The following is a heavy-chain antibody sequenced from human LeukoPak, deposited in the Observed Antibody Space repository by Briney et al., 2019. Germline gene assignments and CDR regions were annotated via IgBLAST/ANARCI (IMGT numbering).Heavy chain of an antibody. CDR1: GFTFTSYS. D-gene: IGHD4-17*01. CDR3: AKVGDYGDYVSYYYGMDV. J-gene: IGHJ6*02. Sequence: GGSLRLSCAASGFTFTSYSMNWVRQAPGKGLEWVSTISGGGGSTYYADSVKGRFTISRDNSKNTLYLQMNSLRAEDTAVYYCAKVGDYGDYVSYYYGMDVWGQGTTVTVSS. V-gene: IGHV3-23*01. CDR2: ISGGGGST.